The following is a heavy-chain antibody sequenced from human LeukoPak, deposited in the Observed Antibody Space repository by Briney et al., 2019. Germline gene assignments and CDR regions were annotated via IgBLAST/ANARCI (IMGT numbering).Heavy chain of an antibody. CDR1: GFTFSSYE. CDR2: ISSSGSTI. CDR3: ARSMTTVVTACDY. V-gene: IGHV3-48*03. D-gene: IGHD4-23*01. J-gene: IGHJ4*02. Sequence: GGSLRLSCAASGFTFSSYEMNWVRQAPGKGLEWVSYISSSGSTIYYADSVKGRFTISRDNAKNSLYLQMNSLRAEDTAVYYCARSMTTVVTACDYWGQGTLVTVSS.